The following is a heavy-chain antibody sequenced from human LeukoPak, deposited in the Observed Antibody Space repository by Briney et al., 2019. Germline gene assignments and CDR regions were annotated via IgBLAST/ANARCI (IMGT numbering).Heavy chain of an antibody. CDR1: GFTFSSFE. D-gene: IGHD6-19*01. CDR2: ISGSGTNI. J-gene: IGHJ3*02. V-gene: IGHV3-48*03. Sequence: GGSLRLSCAASGFTFSSFEMNWVRQAPGKGLDWVSYISGSGTNIYYADSVKGRFTISRDNAKNSLSLQMNSLRAEDTAIYYCAREAVPGGRGDTFDIWGQGTMVTVSS. CDR3: AREAVPGGRGDTFDI.